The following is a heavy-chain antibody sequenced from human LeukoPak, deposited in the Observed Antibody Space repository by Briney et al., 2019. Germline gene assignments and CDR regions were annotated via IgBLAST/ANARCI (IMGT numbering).Heavy chain of an antibody. CDR3: NRFSGWPDY. V-gene: IGHV4-39*01. CDR1: GGSISSSSYY. Sequence: SETLSLTCTVSGGSISSSSYYWGWLRQPPGKGLEWIGSIYYSGSTYYNPSLKSRVTISVDTSKNQFSLKLSSVTAADTAVYYCNRFSGWPDYWGQGTLVTVSS. J-gene: IGHJ4*02. D-gene: IGHD6-19*01. CDR2: IYYSGST.